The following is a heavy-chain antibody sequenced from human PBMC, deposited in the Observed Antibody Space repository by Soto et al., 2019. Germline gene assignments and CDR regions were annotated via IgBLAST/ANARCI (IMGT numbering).Heavy chain of an antibody. D-gene: IGHD6-13*01. CDR2: ISSSTSYT. Sequence: GGSLRLSCAASGSTFSDYYMSWIRQAPGKGLEWISYISSSTSYTNYADSVKGRFTISRDNAKNSLYLQMNSLRAEDTAVYYCARAAMAATGTTFDYWGQGTLVTVSS. CDR3: ARAAMAATGTTFDY. CDR1: GSTFSDYY. V-gene: IGHV3-11*05. J-gene: IGHJ4*02.